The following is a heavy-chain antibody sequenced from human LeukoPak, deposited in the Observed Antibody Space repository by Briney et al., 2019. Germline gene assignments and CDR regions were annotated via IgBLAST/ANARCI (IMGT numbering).Heavy chain of an antibody. Sequence: GGSLRLSCAASGFTFSSYTMNWVRQAPGKGLQSVSSISSSSSYIYYADSVKGRFTISRANAKNSLYLQMNSLRAEDTAVYYCARDQSSVAGTTYNWFDPWGQGTLVTVSS. V-gene: IGHV3-21*01. CDR2: ISSSSSYI. J-gene: IGHJ5*02. D-gene: IGHD6-19*01. CDR1: GFTFSSYT. CDR3: ARDQSSVAGTTYNWFDP.